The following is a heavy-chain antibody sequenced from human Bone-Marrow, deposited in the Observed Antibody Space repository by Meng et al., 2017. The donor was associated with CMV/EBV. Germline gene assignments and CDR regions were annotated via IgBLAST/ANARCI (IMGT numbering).Heavy chain of an antibody. V-gene: IGHV3-21*01. J-gene: IGHJ4*02. D-gene: IGHD4-17*01. CDR2: ISSSSYI. CDR1: GFTFSSYS. CDR3: ARTYGDYYFDY. Sequence: GESLKISCAASGFTFSSYSMNWVRQAPGKGLEWVSSISSSSYIYYADSVKGRFTISRDNAKNSLYLQMNSLRAEDTAVYYCARTYGDYYFDYWGQRTLVTVSS.